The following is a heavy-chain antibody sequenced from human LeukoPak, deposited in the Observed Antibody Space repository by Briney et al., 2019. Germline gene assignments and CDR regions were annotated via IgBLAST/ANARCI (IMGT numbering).Heavy chain of an antibody. D-gene: IGHD6-13*01. CDR2: ISYDGSNK. Sequence: SGGSLRLSCAASGFTFSSYAMHWVRQAPGKGLEWVAVISYDGSNKYYADSVKGRFTISRDNSKNTLYLQMNSLRAEDTAVYYCARSRYSSSWYYYYYYYYMDVWGKGTTVTVSS. J-gene: IGHJ6*03. CDR1: GFTFSSYA. V-gene: IGHV3-30*04. CDR3: ARSRYSSSWYYYYYYYYMDV.